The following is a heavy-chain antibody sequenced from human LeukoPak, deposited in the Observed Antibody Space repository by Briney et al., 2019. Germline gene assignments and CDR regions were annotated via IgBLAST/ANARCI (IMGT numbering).Heavy chain of an antibody. Sequence: GRSLRLSCAASGFTFSSYAMHWVRQALGKGLEWVAAISYDGSNKYYADSVKGRFTISRDNSKNTLYLQMNSLRAEDTAVYYCARGSLMITFGGVIVTWGQGTLVTVSS. V-gene: IGHV3-30-3*01. J-gene: IGHJ5*02. CDR2: ISYDGSNK. D-gene: IGHD3-16*02. CDR1: GFTFSSYA. CDR3: ARGSLMITFGGVIVT.